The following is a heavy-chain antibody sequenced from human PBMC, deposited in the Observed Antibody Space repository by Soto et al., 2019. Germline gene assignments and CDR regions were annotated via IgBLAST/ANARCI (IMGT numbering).Heavy chain of an antibody. CDR1: GGSISSSSYY. CDR2: IFYRGST. CDR3: ARHLTYCSAGSCYSDFPYYGMDV. Sequence: SETLSLTCTVSGGSISSSSYYWGWIRQPPGKELEWIGSIFYRGSTYYNQSLKSQVTISVDTSKNQFSLKMSSVTAADAAVYYFARHLTYCSAGSCYSDFPYYGMDVWGQGTTVT. J-gene: IGHJ6*02. D-gene: IGHD2-15*01. V-gene: IGHV4-39*01.